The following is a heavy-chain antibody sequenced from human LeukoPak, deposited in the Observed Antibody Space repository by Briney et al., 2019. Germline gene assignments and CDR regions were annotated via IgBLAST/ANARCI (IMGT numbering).Heavy chain of an antibody. CDR3: ASWGRVVVAAIGRDY. V-gene: IGHV3-21*01. D-gene: IGHD2-15*01. CDR2: ISSSSSYI. J-gene: IGHJ4*02. Sequence: GGSLRLSCAASGFTFSSYSMNWVRQAPGKGLEWVSSISSSSSYIYYADSVKGRFTISRDNAKNSLYLQMYSLRAEDTAVYYCASWGRVVVAAIGRDYWGQGTLVTVSS. CDR1: GFTFSSYS.